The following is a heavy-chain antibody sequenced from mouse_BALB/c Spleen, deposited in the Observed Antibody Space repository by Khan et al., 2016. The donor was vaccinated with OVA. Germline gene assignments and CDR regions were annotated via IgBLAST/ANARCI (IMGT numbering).Heavy chain of an antibody. CDR1: RYSITSVYA. CDR2: ICHSGVT. D-gene: IGHD1-1*01. CDR3: AEGNYYGYYLDY. J-gene: IGHJ2*01. V-gene: IGHV3-2*02. Sequence: DVQLQESAPRLVTPSQSLSLTCTVTRYSITSVYAWNWIRQFPGNTLVWMGYICHSGVTSYTPSLKSRISITRDTSKNQFLLLKNAVTKEDTATYYCAEGNYYGYYLDYWGQGTTLTVSS.